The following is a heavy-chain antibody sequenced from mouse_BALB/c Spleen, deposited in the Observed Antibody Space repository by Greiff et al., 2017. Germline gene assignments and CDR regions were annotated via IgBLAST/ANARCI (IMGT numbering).Heavy chain of an antibody. CDR1: GYTFTSYW. Sequence: QVQLKQPGAELVKPGASVKLSCKASGYTFTSYWMHWVKQRPGQGLEWIGEINPSNGRTNYNEKFKSKATLTVDKSSSTAYMQLSSLTSEDSAVYYCARGYGYDYYAMDYWGQGTSVTVSS. CDR3: ARGYGYDYYAMDY. V-gene: IGHV1S81*02. J-gene: IGHJ4*01. D-gene: IGHD2-2*01. CDR2: INPSNGRT.